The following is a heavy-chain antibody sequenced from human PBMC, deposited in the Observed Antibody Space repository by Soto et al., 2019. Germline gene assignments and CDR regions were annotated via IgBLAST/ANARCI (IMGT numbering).Heavy chain of an antibody. CDR2: IYYSGST. V-gene: IGHV4-59*01. CDR1: GGSISSYY. J-gene: IGHJ4*02. D-gene: IGHD6-19*01. CDR3: ARDGALAGGFDY. Sequence: SETLSLTCTVSGGSISSYYWSWIRQPPGKGLEWIGYIYYSGSTNYNPSLKSRVTISVDTSKNQFSLKLSSVTAADTAVYYCARDGALAGGFDYWGQGTLVTVSS.